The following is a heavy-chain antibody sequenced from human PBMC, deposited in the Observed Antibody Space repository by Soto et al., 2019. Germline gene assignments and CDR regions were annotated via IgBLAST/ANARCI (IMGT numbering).Heavy chain of an antibody. V-gene: IGHV5-51*01. CDR3: ARSGTYYYDSSGYYSRDAFDI. CDR2: IYPGDSDT. D-gene: IGHD3-22*01. J-gene: IGHJ3*02. CDR1: GYSFISYW. Sequence: GESLKISCKGSGYSFISYWIGWVRQMPGKGLEWMGIIYPGDSDTRYSPSFQGQVTISADKSISTAYLQWSSLKASDTAMYYCARSGTYYYDSSGYYSRDAFDIWGQGTMVTVSS.